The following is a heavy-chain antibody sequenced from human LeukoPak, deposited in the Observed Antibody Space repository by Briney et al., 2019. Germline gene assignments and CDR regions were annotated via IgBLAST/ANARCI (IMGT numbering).Heavy chain of an antibody. D-gene: IGHD6-13*01. J-gene: IGHJ6*03. V-gene: IGHV3-33*08. CDR1: GFTFSSYG. CDR3: ARSAAAGGGTYYYYYMDV. CDR2: IWYGGSNK. Sequence: GGSLRLSCAASGFTFSSYGMHWVRQAPGKGLEWVAVIWYGGSNKYYADSVKGRFTISRDNSKNTLYLQMNSLRAEDTAVYYCARSAAAGGGTYYYYYMDVWGKGTTVTVSS.